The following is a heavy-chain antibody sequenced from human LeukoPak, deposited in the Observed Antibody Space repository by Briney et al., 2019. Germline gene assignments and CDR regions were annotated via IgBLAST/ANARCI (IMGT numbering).Heavy chain of an antibody. V-gene: IGHV4-4*07. D-gene: IGHD3-10*01. CDR2: IYTSGST. CDR1: GGXISSYY. CDR3: AREGTSGGLNWLDP. J-gene: IGHJ5*02. Sequence: SETLSLTCTVSGGXISSYYCSWIRQPAGKGLKWIGRIYTSGSTNYNPSLKSRVTMSVDTSKNQFSLRLSSVNAADTAVYFCAREGTSGGLNWLDPWGQGTLVTVSS.